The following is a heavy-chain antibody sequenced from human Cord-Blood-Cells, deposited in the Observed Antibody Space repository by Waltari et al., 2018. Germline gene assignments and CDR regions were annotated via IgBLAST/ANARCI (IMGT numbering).Heavy chain of an antibody. CDR3: ARHLPNYYDSSGYPDAFDY. CDR2: IYYSGRT. D-gene: IGHD3-22*01. V-gene: IGHV4-39*01. Sequence: QLQLQESGPGLVKPSETLSLTCTVSGGSISSSSYYWGWIRQPPGKGLEWIGSIYYSGRTYKNPSLKGRVTISVDTSKNQFSLKLSSVTAADTAVYYCARHLPNYYDSSGYPDAFDYWGQGTLVTVSS. CDR1: GGSISSSSYY. J-gene: IGHJ4*02.